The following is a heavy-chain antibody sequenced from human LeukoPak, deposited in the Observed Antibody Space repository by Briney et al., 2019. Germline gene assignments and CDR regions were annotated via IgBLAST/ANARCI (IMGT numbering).Heavy chain of an antibody. CDR3: ARGIAARSYYYYYGMDV. V-gene: IGHV3-21*01. CDR2: ISSSSSYI. J-gene: IGHJ6*02. CDR1: GFTFSSYS. D-gene: IGHD6-6*01. Sequence: PGGSLRLSCAASGFTFSSYSMNWVRQAPGKGLEWVSSISSSSSYIYYADSVKGRFTISRDNAKNSLYLQMNSLRAEDTAVYYCARGIAARSYYYYYGMDVWGQGTTVTVSS.